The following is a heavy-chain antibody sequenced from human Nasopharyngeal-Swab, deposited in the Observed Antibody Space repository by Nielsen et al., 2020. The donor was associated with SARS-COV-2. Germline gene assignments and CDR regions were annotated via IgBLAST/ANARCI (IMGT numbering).Heavy chain of an antibody. V-gene: IGHV1-2*06. CDR3: AREIAGRDEGDWFDP. J-gene: IGHJ5*02. D-gene: IGHD5-24*01. CDR2: INPNSGGT. CDR1: GYTFTGYY. Sequence: ASVKVSCKASGYTFTGYYMHWVRQAPGQGLEWMGRINPNSGGTNYAQKFQGRVTMTRDTSTSTVYMELSSLRSEDTAVYYCAREIAGRDEGDWFDPWGQGTLVTVSS.